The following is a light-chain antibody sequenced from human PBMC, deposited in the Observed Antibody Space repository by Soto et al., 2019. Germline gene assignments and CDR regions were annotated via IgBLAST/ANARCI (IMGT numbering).Light chain of an antibody. V-gene: IGKV4-1*01. CDR1: QSVLYSSYNKNY. CDR2: WAS. CDR3: QQYYTTPLT. J-gene: IGKJ4*01. Sequence: IVMTQSPDSLAVSLGERANINCKSSQSVLYSSYNKNYLAWYHLKPGQPPQLLIYWASTRESGVPERFSGSESGTDFPLTISSLQAEDVAIYYSQQYYTTPLTFGGGTRLEIK.